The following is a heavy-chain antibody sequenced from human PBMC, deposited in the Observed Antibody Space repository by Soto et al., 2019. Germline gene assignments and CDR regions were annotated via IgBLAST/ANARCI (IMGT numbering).Heavy chain of an antibody. CDR3: ARVARGYSLDY. Sequence: QLPLQESGSGLVKPSQTLSLTCAVSGGSISSGGYSWSWIRQPPGKGLEWIGYIYHSGSTYYNPSLMSRVTISVDRSKNQFSLKLSSVTAADTAVYYCARVARGYSLDYWGQGTLVTVSS. J-gene: IGHJ4*02. D-gene: IGHD5-18*01. V-gene: IGHV4-30-2*01. CDR2: IYHSGST. CDR1: GGSISSGGYS.